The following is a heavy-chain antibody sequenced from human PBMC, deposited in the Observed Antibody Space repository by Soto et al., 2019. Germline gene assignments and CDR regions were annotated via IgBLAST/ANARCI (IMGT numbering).Heavy chain of an antibody. J-gene: IGHJ4*02. CDR2: ISGNGGNT. D-gene: IGHD2-21*01. CDR3: VKEQGFRALDY. CDR1: GFTFNNYA. Sequence: EVQLLESGGGLVQPGGSLRLSCAASGFTFNNYAMSWVRQAPGKGLEWVSSISGNGGNTYYADPVKGRCTVSRDNSWNTLYLQTNSLRAEDTAGYYCVKEQGFRALDYWGQGILVTVSS. V-gene: IGHV3-23*01.